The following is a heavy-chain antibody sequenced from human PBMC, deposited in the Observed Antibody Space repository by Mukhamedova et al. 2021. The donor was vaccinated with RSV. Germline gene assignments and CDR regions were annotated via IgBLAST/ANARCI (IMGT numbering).Heavy chain of an antibody. V-gene: IGHV2-5*02. Sequence: ALIYWDDDKRYSPSLKNRLTITKDTSKNQVVLTMTNVDSVDTATYYCAHRRITAAGYYFDYWGQGTLVTVSS. CDR3: AHRRITAAGYYFDY. J-gene: IGHJ4*02. D-gene: IGHD6-13*01. CDR2: IYWDDDK.